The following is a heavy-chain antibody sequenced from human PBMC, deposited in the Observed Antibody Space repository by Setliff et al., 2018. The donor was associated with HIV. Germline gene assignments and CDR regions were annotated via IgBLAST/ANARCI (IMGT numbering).Heavy chain of an antibody. CDR1: GGSLRDHD. CDR3: ARSRGRWQLVIYY. J-gene: IGHJ4*02. CDR2: IIHSGRT. Sequence: PSETLSLTCAVYGGSLRDHDWSWIRQTPRKGLEWIGEIIHSGRTNYNPSLKSRVIVSRDTSKNQFSLKLSSVTAADTAVYYCARSRGRWQLVIYYWGQGTLVTVSS. V-gene: IGHV4-34*12. D-gene: IGHD6-6*01.